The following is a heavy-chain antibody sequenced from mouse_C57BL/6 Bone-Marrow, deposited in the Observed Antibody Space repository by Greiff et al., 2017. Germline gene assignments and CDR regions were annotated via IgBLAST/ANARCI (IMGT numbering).Heavy chain of an antibody. CDR1: GFTFSDYG. CDR2: ISRGSSTI. Sequence: EVNVVESGGGLVKPGGSLKLSCAASGFTFSDYGMHWVRQAPEKGLEWVAYISRGSSTIYYADTVKGRFTISRDNAKNTLFLQMTSLRSEDTAMYYCARKLIGYYAMDYWGQGTSVTVSS. J-gene: IGHJ4*01. D-gene: IGHD2-14*01. CDR3: ARKLIGYYAMDY. V-gene: IGHV5-17*01.